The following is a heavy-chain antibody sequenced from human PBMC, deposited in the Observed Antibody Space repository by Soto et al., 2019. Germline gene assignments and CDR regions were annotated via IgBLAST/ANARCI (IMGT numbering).Heavy chain of an antibody. CDR2: IIPIFGTA. D-gene: IGHD1-20*01. V-gene: IGHV1-69*13. J-gene: IGHJ6*02. CDR3: ATTFGYHWNDVVMDV. Sequence: ASVKVSCKASGGTFSSYAISWVRRAPGQGLEWMGGIIPIFGTANYAQKFQGRVTITADESTSTAYMELSSLRSEDTAVYYCATTFGYHWNDVVMDVWGQGTTVTVSS. CDR1: GGTFSSYA.